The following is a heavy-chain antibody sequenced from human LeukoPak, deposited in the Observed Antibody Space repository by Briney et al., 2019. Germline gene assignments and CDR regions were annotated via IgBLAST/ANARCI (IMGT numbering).Heavy chain of an antibody. CDR1: GFTLDNYA. CDR2: IRWNSGNI. V-gene: IGHV3-9*01. J-gene: IGHJ4*02. Sequence: GGSLRLSCAASGFTLDNYAMHWVRHAPGKGVGWVSGIRWNSGNIVYADSVKGRFTISTDNANNSLYLQMNSLRTEDTALYYCSKEPRGSSWPYYFDYWGQGTLVTVSS. CDR3: SKEPRGSSWPYYFDY. D-gene: IGHD6-13*01.